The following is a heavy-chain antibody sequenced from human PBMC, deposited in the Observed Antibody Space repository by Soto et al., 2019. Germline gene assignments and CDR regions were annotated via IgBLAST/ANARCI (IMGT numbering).Heavy chain of an antibody. D-gene: IGHD6-19*01. CDR3: ARDLGSGWRYYYYGMDV. V-gene: IGHV1-69*12. CDR1: GGTFSSYA. Sequence: QVQLVQSGAEVKKPGSSVKVSCKASGGTFSSYAISWVRHAPGQGLEWMGGIIPIFGTANYAQKFQGRVTITADESTSTAYMELSSLRSEDTAVYYCARDLGSGWRYYYYGMDVWGQGTTVTVSS. CDR2: IIPIFGTA. J-gene: IGHJ6*02.